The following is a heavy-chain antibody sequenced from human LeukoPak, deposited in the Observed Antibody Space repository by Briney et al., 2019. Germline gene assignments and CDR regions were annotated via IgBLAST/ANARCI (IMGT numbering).Heavy chain of an antibody. CDR3: ARVFRETLDY. J-gene: IGHJ4*02. CDR1: GGSISSGSYY. CDR2: IYTRGST. Sequence: SETLSLTCTVSGGSISSGSYYWSWIRQPAGKGLEWIGRIYTRGSTNYNPSLKSRVTMSVDTSKNQFSLKLSSVTAADTAVYYCARVFRETLDYWGQGTLVTVSS. V-gene: IGHV4-61*02.